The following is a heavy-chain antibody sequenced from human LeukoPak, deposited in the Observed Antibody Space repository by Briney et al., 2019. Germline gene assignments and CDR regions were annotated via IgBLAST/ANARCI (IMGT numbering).Heavy chain of an antibody. CDR3: AILQTLGGDGSKKDDAFDI. CDR2: ISYDGSSK. Sequence: SLRLSCAASGFTFSSYGIHWVRQAPGKGLEWVAGISYDGSSKFYADSVKGRFTISRDNSKNTLYLQMNSLRAEDTAVYYCAILQTLGGDGSKKDDAFDIWGQGTMVTVSP. J-gene: IGHJ3*02. CDR1: GFTFSSYG. V-gene: IGHV3-30*03. D-gene: IGHD5-24*01.